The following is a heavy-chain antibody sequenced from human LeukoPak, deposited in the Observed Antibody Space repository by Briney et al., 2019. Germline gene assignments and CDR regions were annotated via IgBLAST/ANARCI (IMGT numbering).Heavy chain of an antibody. V-gene: IGHV3-30*02. CDR3: AKDPYRIAAAAYYYYYMDV. D-gene: IGHD6-13*01. Sequence: TGGSLRLSCAASGFTFSSYGMHWVRQAPGKGLEWVAFIRYDGSNKYYADSVKGRFTISRDNSKNTLYLQMNSLRAEDTAVYYCAKDPYRIAAAAYYYYYMDVWGKGTTVTVSS. CDR2: IRYDGSNK. J-gene: IGHJ6*03. CDR1: GFTFSSYG.